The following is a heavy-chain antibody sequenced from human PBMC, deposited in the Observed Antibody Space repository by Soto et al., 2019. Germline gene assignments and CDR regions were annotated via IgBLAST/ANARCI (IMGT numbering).Heavy chain of an antibody. J-gene: IGHJ4*02. D-gene: IGHD3-16*02. V-gene: IGHV4-61*08. CDR1: GGSVSSGGSF. CDR2: IYYRGST. CDR3: ARRVLEGGID. Sequence: QAQLQESGPGLVKPSETLSLTCTVSGGSVSSGGSFWSWIRQPPGKKGLEWIGYIYYRGSTNYNPSLKSRATISVDTSKNQFSLKLSSVTATDTAVYYCARRVLEGGIDWGPGILVTVSS.